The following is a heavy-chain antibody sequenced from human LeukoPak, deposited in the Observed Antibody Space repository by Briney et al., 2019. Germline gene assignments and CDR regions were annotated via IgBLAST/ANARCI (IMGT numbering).Heavy chain of an antibody. J-gene: IGHJ3*02. CDR3: ARGLGYCSGGSCYSDAFDI. CDR2: MNPNSGNT. CDR1: GYTFTSYD. V-gene: IGHV1-8*01. Sequence: ASVKVSCKASGYTFTSYDINWVRQATGQGLEWMGWMNPNSGNTGYAQKFQGRVTITRNTSISTAYMELSSLRSEDTAVYYCARGLGYCSGGSCYSDAFDIWGQGTMVTVSS. D-gene: IGHD2-15*01.